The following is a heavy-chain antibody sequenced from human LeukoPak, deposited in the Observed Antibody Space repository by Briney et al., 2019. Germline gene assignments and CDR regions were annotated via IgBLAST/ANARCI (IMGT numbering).Heavy chain of an antibody. D-gene: IGHD1-14*01. J-gene: IGHJ6*03. CDR1: GGTFSSYA. CDR3: ARGQHRPRTYYYYMDV. Sequence: SVKVSCKASGGTFSSYAISWVRQAPGQGLEWMGGIIPIFGTANYAQKFQGRVTITADDSTSTAYMELSSLRSEDTAVYYCARGQHRPRTYYYYMDVWGKGTTVTVSS. V-gene: IGHV1-69*13. CDR2: IIPIFGTA.